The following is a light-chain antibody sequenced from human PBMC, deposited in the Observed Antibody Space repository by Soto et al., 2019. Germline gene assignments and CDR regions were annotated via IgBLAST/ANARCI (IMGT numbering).Light chain of an antibody. V-gene: IGKV1-33*01. Sequence: DIQMTQSPSSLSASAGDRVTITCQASQDISNYLNRYQQKPGKAPKLLIYDASNLETGVPSRFSGSGSGTDFTFTISSLQPEDIATYYCQQYDNLPLTFGGGTKVDIK. CDR1: QDISNY. J-gene: IGKJ4*01. CDR2: DAS. CDR3: QQYDNLPLT.